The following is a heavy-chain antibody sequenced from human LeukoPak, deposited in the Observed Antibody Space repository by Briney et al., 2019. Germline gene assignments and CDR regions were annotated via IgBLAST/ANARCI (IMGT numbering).Heavy chain of an antibody. V-gene: IGHV3-15*01. CDR1: GFTFSNAW. CDR3: TTQRSRITMVRGVIRSDH. CDR2: TKSKTDGGTT. J-gene: IGHJ4*02. D-gene: IGHD3-10*01. Sequence: GGSLRLSCAASGFTFSNAWMSWVRQGPGKGLEWVGRTKSKTDGGTTDYAAPVKGRFTISRDDSKNTLYLQMNSLKTEDTAVYYCTTQRSRITMVRGVIRSDHWGQGTLVTVSS.